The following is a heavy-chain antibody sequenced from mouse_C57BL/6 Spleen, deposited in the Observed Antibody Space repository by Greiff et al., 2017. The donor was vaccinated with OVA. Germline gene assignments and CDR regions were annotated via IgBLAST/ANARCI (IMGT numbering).Heavy chain of an antibody. D-gene: IGHD2-3*01. V-gene: IGHV7-3*01. Sequence: EVQLVESGGGLVQPGGSLSLSCAASGFTFTDYYMSWVRQPPGKALEWLGFNRNKANGYTTEYSASVKGRFTISRDNSQSILYLQMNALRAEDSATYYCARSLYDAMDYWGQGTSVTVSS. CDR2: NRNKANGYTT. J-gene: IGHJ4*01. CDR1: GFTFTDYY. CDR3: ARSLYDAMDY.